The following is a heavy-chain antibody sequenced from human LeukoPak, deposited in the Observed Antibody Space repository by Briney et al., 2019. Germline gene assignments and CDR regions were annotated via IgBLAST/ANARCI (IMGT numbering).Heavy chain of an antibody. J-gene: IGHJ4*02. CDR1: GFTFSNYA. V-gene: IGHV3-30*18. Sequence: GGSLRLSCAAYGFTFSNYAMRWVRRAPGKGLGWVALISYDGSTKHYADSVKGRFTISRDNSKNTLSLQINSLRSEDTAVYYCAKDLHYYGPGSSPQYWGQGTLVTVSS. CDR2: ISYDGSTK. CDR3: AKDLHYYGPGSSPQY. D-gene: IGHD3-10*01.